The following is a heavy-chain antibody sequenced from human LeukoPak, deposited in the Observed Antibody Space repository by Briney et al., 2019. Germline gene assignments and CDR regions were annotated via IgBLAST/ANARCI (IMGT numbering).Heavy chain of an antibody. D-gene: IGHD3-16*01. CDR2: IWYDGSDK. CDR1: GFTFSSHG. CDR3: ARDRVLHYFDY. J-gene: IGHJ4*02. Sequence: PGGSLRLSCAASGFTFSSHGMHWVRQAPGKGLEWVGVIWYDGSDKYYADSVKGRFTISRDNSKNTLYLQMTSLRADDTAVYYCARDRVLHYFDYWGQGALVTVSS. V-gene: IGHV3-33*01.